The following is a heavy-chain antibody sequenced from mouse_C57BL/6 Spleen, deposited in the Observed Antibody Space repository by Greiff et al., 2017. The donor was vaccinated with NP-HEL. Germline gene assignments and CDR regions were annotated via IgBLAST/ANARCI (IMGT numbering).Heavy chain of an antibody. V-gene: IGHV1-81*01. J-gene: IGHJ2*01. Sequence: QVQLQQSGAELARPGASVKLSCKASGYTFTSYGISWVKQRPGQGLEWIGEIYPRSGNTYYTEKFKGKATLTADKSSSTAYMELRSLTSEDSAVYFCARYGDYWGQGTTLTVSS. D-gene: IGHD1-1*01. CDR3: ARYGDY. CDR1: GYTFTSYG. CDR2: IYPRSGNT.